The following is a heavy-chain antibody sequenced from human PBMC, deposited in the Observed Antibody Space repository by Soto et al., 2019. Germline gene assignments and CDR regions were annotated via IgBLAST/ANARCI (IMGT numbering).Heavy chain of an antibody. CDR3: AKVGNWFDP. CDR1: GFTFSSHA. V-gene: IGHV3-23*01. Sequence: PGGSLRLSCAASGFTFSSHAMSWVRQAPGKGLVWVSSISDNGDGTYYADSVKGRFTISGDNSKNTLYLQMNSLRAEDTAVYYFAKVGNWFDPWGQGTLVTVSS. J-gene: IGHJ5*02. CDR2: ISDNGDGT. D-gene: IGHD3-3*01.